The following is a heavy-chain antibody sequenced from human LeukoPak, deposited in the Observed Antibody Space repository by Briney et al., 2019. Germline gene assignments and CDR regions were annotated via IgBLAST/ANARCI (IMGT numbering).Heavy chain of an antibody. J-gene: IGHJ6*04. CDR2: ISPNGVIT. V-gene: IGHV3-23*01. Sequence: QSGGSLRLFCAASGFTFSSHGMNWVRQAPGKGLEWVSGISPNGVITYYADSVKGRFTISRDNAKNSLYLQMNSLRAEDTAVYYCAELGITMIGGVWGKGTTVTISS. CDR3: AELGITMIGGV. D-gene: IGHD3-10*02. CDR1: GFTFSSHG.